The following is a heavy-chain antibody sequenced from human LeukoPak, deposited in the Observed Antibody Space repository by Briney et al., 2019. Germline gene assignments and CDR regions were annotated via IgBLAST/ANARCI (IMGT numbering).Heavy chain of an antibody. CDR3: AREEGYGGNSAD. D-gene: IGHD4-23*01. J-gene: IGHJ4*02. CDR1: GGTFSSYA. Sequence: SVKVSCKASGGTFSSYAISWVRQAPGQGLEWMGRIIPILGIANYAQKFQGRVTITADKSTSTAYMELSSLRSEDTAVYYCAREEGYGGNSADWGQGTLVTVSS. CDR2: IIPILGIA. V-gene: IGHV1-69*04.